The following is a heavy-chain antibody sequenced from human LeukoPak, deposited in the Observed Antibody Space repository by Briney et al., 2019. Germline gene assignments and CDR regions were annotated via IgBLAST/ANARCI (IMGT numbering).Heavy chain of an antibody. J-gene: IGHJ4*02. D-gene: IGHD1-26*01. CDR1: GFSFSNYF. Sequence: GGSLRLSCEASGFSFSNYFMSWIRQAPGKGLEWVGYITGSGQSTNYADAVKGRFTISRDNAKKSVYLEMTDLRAEDNAVYYCAREASGNYHAFDSWGQGSLGTVSS. V-gene: IGHV3-11*04. CDR3: AREASGNYHAFDS. CDR2: ITGSGQST.